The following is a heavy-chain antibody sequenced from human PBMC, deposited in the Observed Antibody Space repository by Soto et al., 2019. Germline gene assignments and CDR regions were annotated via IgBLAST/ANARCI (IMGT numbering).Heavy chain of an antibody. CDR1: RSTFSMYA. D-gene: IGHD3-9*01. CDR2: ISYDGRQK. CDR3: AKDGYFDTYYFDH. V-gene: IGHV3-30*04. Sequence: GSLRRACPASRSTFSMYAMHWVRQAAGKGLEWVAAISYDGRQKHYGDSVKGRFTIYRDESDNTVYLQMNSLRPEDTAVYYCAKDGYFDTYYFDHWGQGTLVTVYS. J-gene: IGHJ4*02.